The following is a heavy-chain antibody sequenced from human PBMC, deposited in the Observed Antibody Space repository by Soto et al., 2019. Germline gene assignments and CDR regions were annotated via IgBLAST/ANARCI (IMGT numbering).Heavy chain of an antibody. CDR1: GYTLTELS. D-gene: IGHD1-26*01. Sequence: ASVKVSCKVSGYTLTELSMHWVRQAPGKGLEWMGGFDPEDGETIYAQKFQGRVTMTEDTSTDTAYMELSSLRSEDTAVYYCATVEYSGSYYYFDYWGQGTLVTVSS. J-gene: IGHJ4*02. CDR2: FDPEDGET. CDR3: ATVEYSGSYYYFDY. V-gene: IGHV1-24*01.